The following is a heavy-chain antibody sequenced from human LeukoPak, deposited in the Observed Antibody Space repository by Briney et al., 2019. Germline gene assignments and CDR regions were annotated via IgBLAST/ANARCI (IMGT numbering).Heavy chain of an antibody. D-gene: IGHD3-22*01. V-gene: IGHV1-69*13. J-gene: IGHJ5*02. CDR3: ARDPSDSFPTSNWFDP. CDR2: IIPIFGTA. Sequence: SVKVSFKASGGTFSSYAISWVRQAPGQGLEWMGGIIPIFGTANYAQKFQGRVTITADESTSTAHMELSSLRSEDTAVYYCARDPSDSFPTSNWFDPWGQGTLVTVSS. CDR1: GGTFSSYA.